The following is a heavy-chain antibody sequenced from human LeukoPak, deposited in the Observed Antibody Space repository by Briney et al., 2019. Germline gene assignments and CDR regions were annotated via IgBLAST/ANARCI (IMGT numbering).Heavy chain of an antibody. J-gene: IGHJ4*02. CDR1: GGSFSGYF. D-gene: IGHD4-17*01. V-gene: IGHV4-34*01. CDR2: TNHKGTT. Sequence: PSETLSLTCGVSGGSFSGYFWTGIRQPPGKGLEWIGETNHKGTTNYNPSLNSRVSISVNRSKNQFSLKLSSVTAADTAVYYCARVVAIETTVTIDYWGQGTLVTVSS. CDR3: ARVVAIETTVTIDY.